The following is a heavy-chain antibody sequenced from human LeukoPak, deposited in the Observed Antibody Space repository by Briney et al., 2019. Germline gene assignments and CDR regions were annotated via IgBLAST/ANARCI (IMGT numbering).Heavy chain of an antibody. J-gene: IGHJ6*03. CDR3: ASRWELPYMDV. V-gene: IGHV1-69*13. CDR2: IIPIFGTA. D-gene: IGHD1-26*01. CDR1: GYTFTSYG. Sequence: SVKVSCKASGYTFTSYGISWVRQAPGQGLEWMGGIIPIFGTANYAQKFQGRVTITADESTSTAYMELSSLRSEDTAVYYCASRWELPYMDVWGKGTTVTVSS.